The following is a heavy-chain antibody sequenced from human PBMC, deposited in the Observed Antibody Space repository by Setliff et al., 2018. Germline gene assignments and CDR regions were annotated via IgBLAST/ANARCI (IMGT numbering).Heavy chain of an antibody. CDR2: FDPEDGET. V-gene: IGHV1-24*01. CDR1: GYTFTTYY. D-gene: IGHD6-19*01. CDR3: AFNSGWYGYYFDY. Sequence: ASVKVSCKASGYTFTTYYMHWARQAPGKGLEWMGGFDPEDGETIYAQKFQGRVTMTEDTSADTAYMELSSLRSEDTAVYYCAFNSGWYGYYFDYWGQGTLVTVSS. J-gene: IGHJ4*02.